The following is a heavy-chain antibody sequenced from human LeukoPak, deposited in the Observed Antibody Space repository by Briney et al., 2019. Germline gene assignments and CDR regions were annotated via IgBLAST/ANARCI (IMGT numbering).Heavy chain of an antibody. D-gene: IGHD3-22*01. Sequence: QTGGSLRLSCAASGFTFSTYAMSWVRQAPGKGLEWVSAISNSADSTFYADSVKGRFTISRDNSKNTLYLQMNSLRAEDTAVYYCAKGDYYYDSSGYYLRGYFDYWGQGILVTVSS. CDR2: ISNSADST. CDR3: AKGDYYYDSSGYYLRGYFDY. CDR1: GFTFSTYA. V-gene: IGHV3-23*01. J-gene: IGHJ4*02.